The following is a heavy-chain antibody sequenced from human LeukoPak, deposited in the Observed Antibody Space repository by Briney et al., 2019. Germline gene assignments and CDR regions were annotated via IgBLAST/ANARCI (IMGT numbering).Heavy chain of an antibody. CDR1: GFTFSSYS. CDR2: ISSSSTSI. Sequence: GGSLGLSCAASGFTFSSYSMNWVRQAPGTGLEWVSYISSSSTSIYYADSVKGRFTISRDNAKNSLSLQMNSLRAEDTAVYYCARDAGTFNYWGQGTLVTVSS. V-gene: IGHV3-48*01. CDR3: ARDAGTFNY. J-gene: IGHJ4*02. D-gene: IGHD1-26*01.